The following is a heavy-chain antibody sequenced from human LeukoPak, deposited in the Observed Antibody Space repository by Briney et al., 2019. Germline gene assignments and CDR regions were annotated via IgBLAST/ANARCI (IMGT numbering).Heavy chain of an antibody. V-gene: IGHV4-59*01. CDR1: GGSISSYY. Sequence: PSETLSLTCTVSGGSISSYYWSWIRQPPGKGLEWIGYIYYSGSTNYNPSLKSRVTISVDTSKNQFSLKLSSVTAADTGVYYCARYSSSWSERHYDYWGQGTLVTVSS. CDR2: IYYSGST. CDR3: ARYSSSWSERHYDY. J-gene: IGHJ4*02. D-gene: IGHD6-13*01.